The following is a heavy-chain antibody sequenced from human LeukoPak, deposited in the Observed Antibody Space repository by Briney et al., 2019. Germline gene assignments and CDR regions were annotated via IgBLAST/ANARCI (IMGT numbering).Heavy chain of an antibody. D-gene: IGHD2-2*01. V-gene: IGHV4-34*01. CDR1: GGSFSGYY. Sequence: PSETLSLTCAVYGGSFSGYYWSWIRQPPGKGLEWIGKINHSGSTNYNPSLKSRVTISVDTSKNQFSLKLSSVTAADTAVYYCARGRPPRWYCSSTSCYWDYYYYGMDVWGQGTTVTVSS. CDR2: INHSGST. J-gene: IGHJ6*02. CDR3: ARGRPPRWYCSSTSCYWDYYYYGMDV.